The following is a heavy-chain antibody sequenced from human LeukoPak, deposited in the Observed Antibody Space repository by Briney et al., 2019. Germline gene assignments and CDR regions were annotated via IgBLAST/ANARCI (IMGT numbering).Heavy chain of an antibody. J-gene: IGHJ3*02. CDR3: ARGGGYDGLNAFDI. V-gene: IGHV4-30-4*08. CDR1: GGSFSGYY. D-gene: IGHD5-12*01. Sequence: SETLSLTCAVYGGSFSGYYWSWIRQPPGKGLEWIGYIYYSGSTYYNPSLKSRVTISVDTSKNQFSLKLSSVTAADTAVYYCARGGGYDGLNAFDIWGQGTMVTVSS. CDR2: IYYSGST.